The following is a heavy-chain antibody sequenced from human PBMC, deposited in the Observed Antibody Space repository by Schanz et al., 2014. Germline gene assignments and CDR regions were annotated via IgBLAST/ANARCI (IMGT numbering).Heavy chain of an antibody. J-gene: IGHJ4*02. V-gene: IGHV3-48*04. Sequence: EVQLLESGGGLVQPGGSLRLSCAASGITFSSHSFNWVRQAPGKGLEWISYITYNGGTIYYADSVKGRFTISRDNAKSSLYLQMNSLRVEDTAVYYCAASSGWHPSTDYWGQGTLVTDSS. CDR3: AASSGWHPSTDY. CDR1: GITFSSHS. CDR2: ITYNGGTI. D-gene: IGHD6-19*01.